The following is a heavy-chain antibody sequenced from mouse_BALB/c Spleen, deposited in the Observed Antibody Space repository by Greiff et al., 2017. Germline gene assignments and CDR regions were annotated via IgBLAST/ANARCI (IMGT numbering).Heavy chain of an antibody. Sequence: EVHLVESGGDLVKPGGSLKLSCAASGFTFSSYGMSWVRQTPDKRLEWVATISSGGSYTYYPDSVKGRFTISRDNAKNTLYLQMSSLKSEDTAMYYCARKLLRSLFDDWGQGTTLTVSS. CDR2: ISSGGSYT. D-gene: IGHD1-1*01. CDR1: GFTFSSYG. J-gene: IGHJ2*01. V-gene: IGHV5-6*01. CDR3: ARKLLRSLFDD.